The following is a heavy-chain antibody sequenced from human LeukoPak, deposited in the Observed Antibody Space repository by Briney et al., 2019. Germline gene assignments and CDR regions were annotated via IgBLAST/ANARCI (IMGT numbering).Heavy chain of an antibody. J-gene: IGHJ4*02. D-gene: IGHD2-21*02. CDR3: ARDLGMVYCGGDCYSGYFDY. CDR1: GYTFTSYD. Sequence: ASVKVSCKASGYTFTSYDINWVRQATGQGLEWMGWMNPNSGNTGYAQKFQGRVTMTRNTSISTAYMELSSLRSEDTAVYYCARDLGMVYCGGDCYSGYFDYWGQGTLVTVSS. CDR2: MNPNSGNT. V-gene: IGHV1-8*01.